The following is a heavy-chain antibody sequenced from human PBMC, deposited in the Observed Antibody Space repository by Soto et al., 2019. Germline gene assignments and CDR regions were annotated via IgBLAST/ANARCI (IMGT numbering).Heavy chain of an antibody. D-gene: IGHD6-13*01. CDR3: ARATGYSSSWSDYFDY. CDR2: IWYDGSNK. V-gene: IGHV3-33*01. J-gene: IGHJ4*02. CDR1: GFTFSSYG. Sequence: QVQLVESGGGVVQPGRSLRLSCAASGFTFSSYGMHWVRQAPGKGLEWVAVIWYDGSNKYYADSVKGRFTISRGNSKNTLYLQMNSLRAEDTAVYYCARATGYSSSWSDYFDYWGQGTLVTVSS.